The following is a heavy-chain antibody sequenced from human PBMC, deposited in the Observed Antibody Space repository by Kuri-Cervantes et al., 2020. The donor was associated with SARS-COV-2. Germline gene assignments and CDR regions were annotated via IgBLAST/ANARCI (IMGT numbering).Heavy chain of an antibody. V-gene: IGHV1-69*13. D-gene: IGHD2-2*01. CDR1: GGTFSSYA. CDR2: IIPIFGTA. Sequence: SVKVSCKASGGTFSSYAISWVRQAPGQGLEWMGGIIPIFGTANYAQKFQGRVTITADESTSTAYMELSSLRSEDTAVYYCARGRVPAAEAVGDYELPNRWGQGTRVTGAS. J-gene: IGHJ6*01. CDR3: ARGRVPAAEAVGDYELPNR.